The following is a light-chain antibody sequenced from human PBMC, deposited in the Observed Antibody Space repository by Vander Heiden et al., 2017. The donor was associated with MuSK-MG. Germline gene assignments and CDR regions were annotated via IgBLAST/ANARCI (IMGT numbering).Light chain of an antibody. CDR2: GAS. Sequence: EIVLTQSPGTLSLSPGERAILSCRASQSVSSTYIGWYQQKPGQAPRLLIYGASRRATGIPDRFSGSGSGTDFTLTIGRLEPEDLAVYYCQQDGSSPSFGGGTKVEIK. CDR1: QSVSSTY. J-gene: IGKJ4*01. CDR3: QQDGSSPS. V-gene: IGKV3-20*01.